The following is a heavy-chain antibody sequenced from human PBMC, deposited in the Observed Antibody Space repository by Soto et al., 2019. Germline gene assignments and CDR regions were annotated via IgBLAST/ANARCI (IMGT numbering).Heavy chain of an antibody. D-gene: IGHD2-2*01. CDR1: GGSFSGYY. Sequence: LSLTCAVYGGSFSGYYWSWIRQPPGKGLEWIGEINHSGSTNYNPSLKSRVTLSVDTSKNQFSLKLSSVTAADTAVYYCARGGLLYCSSTSWYSIKKDYYYYGMDVWGQGTTVTVSS. J-gene: IGHJ6*02. V-gene: IGHV4-34*01. CDR3: ARGGLLYCSSTSWYSIKKDYYYYGMDV. CDR2: INHSGST.